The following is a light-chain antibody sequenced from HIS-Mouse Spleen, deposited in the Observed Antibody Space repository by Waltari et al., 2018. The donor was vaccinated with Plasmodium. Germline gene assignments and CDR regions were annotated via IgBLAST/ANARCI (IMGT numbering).Light chain of an antibody. CDR2: GAS. Sequence: EIVMTQSPATLSVPPGERATLSCRASQSVRRNFAWYQQKPGQAPRLLIYGASTRATGIPARFSGSGSGTEFTLTISSLQSEDFAVYYCQQYNNWSFTFGPGTKVDIK. CDR1: QSVRRN. CDR3: QQYNNWSFT. J-gene: IGKJ3*01. V-gene: IGKV3-15*01.